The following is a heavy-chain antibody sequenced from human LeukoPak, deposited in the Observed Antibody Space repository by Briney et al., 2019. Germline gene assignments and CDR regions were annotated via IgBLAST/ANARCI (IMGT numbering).Heavy chain of an antibody. CDR2: INPNSGDT. CDR3: ARDSSSHLDY. CDR1: GYTFTGHY. V-gene: IGHV1-2*02. Sequence: ASVKISCKASGYTFTGHYMHWLRQAPGQGPVWMGWINPNSGDTSYAQKFQGRVTMTRDTSISTAYMDLSGLKSDDTAVYYCARDSSSHLDYWGQGTLVTVSS. J-gene: IGHJ4*02.